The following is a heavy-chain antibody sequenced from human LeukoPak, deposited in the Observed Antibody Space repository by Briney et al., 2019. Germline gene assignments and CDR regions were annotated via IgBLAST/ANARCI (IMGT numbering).Heavy chain of an antibody. J-gene: IGHJ5*02. D-gene: IGHD5-18*01. Sequence: GGSLRLSCAASGFTFSSYEMNWVRQAPGKGLEWVSYISSSGSTIYYADSVKGRFTISRDNAKNSLYLQMNSLRAEDTAVYYCAREPSDTAGGFDPWGQGTLVTVSS. CDR1: GFTFSSYE. V-gene: IGHV3-48*03. CDR3: AREPSDTAGGFDP. CDR2: ISSSGSTI.